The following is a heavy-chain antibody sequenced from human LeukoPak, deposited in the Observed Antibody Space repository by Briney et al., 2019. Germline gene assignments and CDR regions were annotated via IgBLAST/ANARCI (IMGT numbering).Heavy chain of an antibody. Sequence: SETLSLTCTVSGGSISSYYWSWIRQPAGKGLEWIGRIYTSGSTNYNPSLKSRVTMSVDTSKNQFSLKLSSVTATDTAVYYCARIRTVTGKYYYYGMDVWGQGTTVTVSS. D-gene: IGHD4-17*01. CDR3: ARIRTVTGKYYYYGMDV. CDR1: GGSISSYY. V-gene: IGHV4-4*07. J-gene: IGHJ6*02. CDR2: IYTSGST.